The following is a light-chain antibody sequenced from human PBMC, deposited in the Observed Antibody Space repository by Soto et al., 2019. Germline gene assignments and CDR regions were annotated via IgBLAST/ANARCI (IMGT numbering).Light chain of an antibody. CDR3: QQYGSSPRT. J-gene: IGKJ1*01. CDR1: QNIRSK. V-gene: IGKV3-20*01. Sequence: EIVLTQSPGTLSLSPGERATLSCRASQNIRSKLAWYQQKPGQAPRLLISDASTRATGIPVRFSGSGSGTEFTLTISRLEPEDFAVYYCQQYGSSPRTFGQGTKVDIK. CDR2: DAS.